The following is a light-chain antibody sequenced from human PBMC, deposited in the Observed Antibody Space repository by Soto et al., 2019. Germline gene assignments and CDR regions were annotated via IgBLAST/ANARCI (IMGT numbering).Light chain of an antibody. J-gene: IGKJ1*01. V-gene: IGKV1-5*03. CDR1: QSINKW. CDR2: KAS. Sequence: DMPMTQSPSTLSASVGDRVTITCRASQSINKWLAWYQQKPGKAPKLLIYKASTLEIGVPSRFSGSGSGTEFTLTISNLQPDDFATYYCQQYGNCWTFGPGTKVEIK. CDR3: QQYGNCWT.